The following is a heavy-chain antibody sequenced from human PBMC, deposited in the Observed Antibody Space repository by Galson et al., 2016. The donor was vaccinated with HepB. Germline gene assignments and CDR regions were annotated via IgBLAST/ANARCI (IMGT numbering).Heavy chain of an antibody. CDR1: GFTFSSYA. V-gene: IGHV3-48*02. J-gene: IGHJ4*02. CDR3: ARVDEGYYYLIDY. CDR2: IGSRSSPI. Sequence: SLRLYCAAPGFTFSSYALNWVRQAPGKGLEWVSYIGSRSSPIHNADSVKGRFTISRDNAKNSLYLQMNSLRDEDTAVYYCARVDEGYYYLIDYWGQGTLVTVSS. D-gene: IGHD3-22*01.